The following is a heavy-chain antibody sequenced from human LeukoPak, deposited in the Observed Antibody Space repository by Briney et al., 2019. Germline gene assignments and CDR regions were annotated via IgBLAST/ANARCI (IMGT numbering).Heavy chain of an antibody. Sequence: PGGSLRLSCAASGFTFSSYSMNWVRQAPGKGLEWVSYISSSSSTIYYADTVKGRFTISRDNAKNSLYLQMNSLRDEDTAVYYCARDLGLIWFGELGGAFDIWGEGTMVTVSS. J-gene: IGHJ3*02. V-gene: IGHV3-48*02. CDR3: ARDLGLIWFGELGGAFDI. D-gene: IGHD3-10*01. CDR1: GFTFSSYS. CDR2: ISSSSSTI.